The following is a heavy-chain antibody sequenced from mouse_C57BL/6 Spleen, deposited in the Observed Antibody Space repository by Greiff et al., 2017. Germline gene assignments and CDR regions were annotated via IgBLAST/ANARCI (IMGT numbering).Heavy chain of an antibody. CDR3: ARSVATVVATDD. J-gene: IGHJ2*01. CDR2: IYPGDGDT. D-gene: IGHD1-1*01. CDR1: GYAFSSYW. V-gene: IGHV1-80*01. Sequence: VQLQQSGAELVKPGASVKISCKASGYAFSSYWMNWVKQRPGKGLEWIGQIYPGDGDTNYNGKFKGKATLTADKSSSTAYMQLSSLTSEDSAVYFCARSVATVVATDDWGQGTTLTVSS.